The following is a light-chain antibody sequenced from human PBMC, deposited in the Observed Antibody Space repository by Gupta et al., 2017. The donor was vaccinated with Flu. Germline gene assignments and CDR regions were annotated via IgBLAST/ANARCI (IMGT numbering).Light chain of an antibody. CDR3: QQGDSSPQT. V-gene: IGKV1-39*01. J-gene: IGKJ1*01. CDR2: AAS. CDR1: QSVTNF. Sequence: PSSLSASVGDRVTITCRASQSVTNFLNWYQQKPGRAPKLPIYAASTLHFGVPSRFSGSGSGTDFTLTISSLQPEDFATYYCQQGDSSPQTFGRGTTVDIK.